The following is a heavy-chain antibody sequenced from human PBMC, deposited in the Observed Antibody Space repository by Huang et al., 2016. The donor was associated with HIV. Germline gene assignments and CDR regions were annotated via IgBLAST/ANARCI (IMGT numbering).Heavy chain of an antibody. V-gene: IGHV5-51*03. CDR2: IYPFESKS. J-gene: IGHJ3*01. CDR1: GYSFSIYW. Sequence: EVQLVQSGAEVKKPGESLKISCTGSGYSFSIYWIAWVRQMPGKGLEWMVIIYPFESKSTYSRSFEGHVSISVDKSINTVYLHWSSLKASDTAIYYCAKGRRAFDVWGQGTWVTVSS. CDR3: AKGRRAFDV.